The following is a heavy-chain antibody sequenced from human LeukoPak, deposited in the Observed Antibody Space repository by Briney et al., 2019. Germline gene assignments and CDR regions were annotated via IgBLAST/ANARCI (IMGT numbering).Heavy chain of an antibody. CDR3: AKAVGGATPTYFDY. CDR2: IYTSGST. V-gene: IGHV4-59*10. CDR1: GGSFSGYY. Sequence: SETLSLTCAVYGGSFSGYYWSWIRQPAGKGLEWIGRIYTSGSTNYNPSLKSRVTISVDTSKNQFSLKLSSVTAADTAVYYCAKAVGGATPTYFDYWGQGTLVTVSS. J-gene: IGHJ4*02. D-gene: IGHD1-26*01.